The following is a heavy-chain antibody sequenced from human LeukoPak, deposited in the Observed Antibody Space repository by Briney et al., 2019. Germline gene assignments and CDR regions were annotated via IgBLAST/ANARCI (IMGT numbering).Heavy chain of an antibody. CDR2: IYPGDSDT. V-gene: IGHV5-51*01. CDR1: GYSFASSW. Sequence: GESLKISCTASGYSFASSWIAWVRQMPGKGLEWMAIIYPGDSDTTYSPSFQGQVTISADKSISTAYLQWSSLKASDTAMYYCARLPRGGMATIYFDYWGQGTLVTVAS. CDR3: ARLPRGGMATIYFDY. J-gene: IGHJ4*02. D-gene: IGHD5-24*01.